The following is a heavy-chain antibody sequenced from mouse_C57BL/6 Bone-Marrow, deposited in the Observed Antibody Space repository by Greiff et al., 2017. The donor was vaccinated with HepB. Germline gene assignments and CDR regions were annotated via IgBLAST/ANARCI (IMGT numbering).Heavy chain of an antibody. Sequence: EVQVVESGGGLVKPGGSLKLSCAASGFTFSDYGMHWVRQAPEKGLEWVAYISSGSSTIYYADTVKGRFTISRDNAKNTLFLQMTSLRSEDTAMYYCAKGGTTGNWYFDVWGTGTTVTVSS. V-gene: IGHV5-17*01. CDR1: GFTFSDYG. J-gene: IGHJ1*03. CDR2: ISSGSSTI. CDR3: AKGGTTGNWYFDV. D-gene: IGHD1-1*01.